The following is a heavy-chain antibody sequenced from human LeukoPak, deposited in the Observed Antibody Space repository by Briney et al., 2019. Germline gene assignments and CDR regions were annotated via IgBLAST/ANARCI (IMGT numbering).Heavy chain of an antibody. Sequence: ASVKVSCKASGHTFPNHGINWVRQAPGQGLEWMGWISLHNGDTNYEQKFQGRVTMTTDTSTSTAYMELRSLRSDDTAVYYCARRDHSIADYWGQGTLVTVSS. CDR2: ISLHNGDT. D-gene: IGHD6-6*01. CDR3: ARRDHSIADY. V-gene: IGHV1-18*01. CDR1: GHTFPNHG. J-gene: IGHJ4*02.